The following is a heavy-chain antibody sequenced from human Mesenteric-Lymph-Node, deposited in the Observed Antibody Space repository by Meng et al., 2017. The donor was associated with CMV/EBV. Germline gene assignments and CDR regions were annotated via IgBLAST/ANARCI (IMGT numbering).Heavy chain of an antibody. CDR3: ARDFAYSSSSHYFDY. CDR2: ISAYNGDT. J-gene: IGHJ4*02. V-gene: IGHV1-18*01. Sequence: SGFTLTNFGIAWVRQAPGQGLEWMGWISAYNGDTNSAPNLQGRVAMTTDTSTSAAYMELRSLRSGDTAVYYCARDFAYSSSSHYFDYWGQGTLVTVSS. D-gene: IGHD6-13*01. CDR1: GFTLTNFG.